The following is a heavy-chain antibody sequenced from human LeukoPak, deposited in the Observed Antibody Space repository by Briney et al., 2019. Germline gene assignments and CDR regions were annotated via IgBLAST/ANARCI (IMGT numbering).Heavy chain of an antibody. Sequence: GGSLRLSCAASGFSFSSFGMSWVRQAPGKGLEWVSVISGSGGSTYYADSVKGRFTISRDNSKNTLYLQMNSLRAEDTAVYFCAKGSVHDYWGQGTLVTVSS. CDR3: AKGSVHDY. V-gene: IGHV3-23*01. CDR1: GFSFSSFG. J-gene: IGHJ4*02. CDR2: ISGSGGST.